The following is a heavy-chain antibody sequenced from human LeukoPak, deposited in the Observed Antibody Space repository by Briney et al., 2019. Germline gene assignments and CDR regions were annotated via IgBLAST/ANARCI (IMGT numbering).Heavy chain of an antibody. J-gene: IGHJ3*02. Sequence: PGGSLRLSCAASGFTFSSYAMSWVHQAPGKGLEWVSAISGSGGSTAYADSVKGRFTISRDGSKSTLYLEMNSLRGEDTALYYCAKVTGLSDYYDSSGYYYNAFDIWGQGTMVAVSS. CDR2: ISGSGGST. CDR3: AKVTGLSDYYDSSGYYYNAFDI. CDR1: GFTFSSYA. V-gene: IGHV3-23*01. D-gene: IGHD3-22*01.